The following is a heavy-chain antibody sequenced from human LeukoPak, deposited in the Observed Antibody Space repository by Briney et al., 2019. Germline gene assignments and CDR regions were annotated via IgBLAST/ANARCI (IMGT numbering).Heavy chain of an antibody. J-gene: IGHJ4*02. CDR2: ISSSSSYI. CDR3: ARLPSTVTTRYYFDY. D-gene: IGHD4-17*01. Sequence: GGSPRLSCSTSGFTFYTYSTKWAPPAPGEGLEWVSSISSSSSYIYYADSVKGRFTISRDNAKNSLYLQMNSLRAEDTAVYYCARLPSTVTTRYYFDYWGQGTLVTVSS. CDR1: GFTFYTYS. V-gene: IGHV3-21*01.